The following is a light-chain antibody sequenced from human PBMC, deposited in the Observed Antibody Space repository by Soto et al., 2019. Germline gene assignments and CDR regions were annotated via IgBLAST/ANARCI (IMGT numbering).Light chain of an antibody. CDR1: QSVSSS. J-gene: IGKJ5*01. CDR2: DAS. CDR3: QQRSNWPIT. Sequence: EIALTQSPATLSLSPGERATLSCRASQSVSSSLAWFQQKPGQAPRLLIYDASTRATGIPARFSGRGSGTDFTLTITSLEPEDFAVYYCQQRSNWPITFGQGTRLEIK. V-gene: IGKV3-11*01.